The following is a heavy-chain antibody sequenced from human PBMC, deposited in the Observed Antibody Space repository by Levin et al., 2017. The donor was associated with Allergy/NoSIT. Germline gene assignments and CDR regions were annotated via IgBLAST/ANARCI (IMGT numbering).Heavy chain of an antibody. CDR3: ERDRGPYSRSSGYYYCGMDV. CDR1: GFTFSTYD. D-gene: IGHD6-6*01. Sequence: GGSLRLSCAASGFTFSTYDMHWVRQATGKGLEWVSTLDSAGDTYYPGSAKGRFTISRDNAKNSLYLQMNSLRAGDAATYYSERDRGPYSRSSGYYYCGMDVWGLGTTVTVSS. CDR2: LDSAGDT. V-gene: IGHV3-13*01. J-gene: IGHJ6*02.